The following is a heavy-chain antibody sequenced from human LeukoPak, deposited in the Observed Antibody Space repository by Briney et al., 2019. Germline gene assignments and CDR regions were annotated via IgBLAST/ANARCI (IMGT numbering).Heavy chain of an antibody. CDR3: ARGPYGSGSYDFDF. V-gene: IGHV4-30-2*01. CDR2: IYHSGST. J-gene: IGHJ4*02. CDR1: GVSIRNGSYS. D-gene: IGHD3-10*01. Sequence: SQTLSLTCAVSGVSIRNGSYSWSWIRQPPGKGLEWIGHIYHSGSTYYIPSLKSRVSMSVDRSKNHFSLNLSSVTAADTAVYYCARGPYGSGSYDFDFWGQGTLVTVSS.